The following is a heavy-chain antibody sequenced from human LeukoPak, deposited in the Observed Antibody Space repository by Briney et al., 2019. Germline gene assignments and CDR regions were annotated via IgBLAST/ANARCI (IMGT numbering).Heavy chain of an antibody. CDR2: ISGSGGST. V-gene: IGHV3-23*01. D-gene: IGHD3-9*01. J-gene: IGHJ4*02. CDR1: GFTFSSYA. Sequence: GGSLRPSCAASGFTFSSYAMSWVRRAPGKGLEWVSAISGSGGSTYYADSVKGRFTISRDNSKNTLYLQMNSLRAEDTAVYYCAKDFSHYDILTGYFGYWGQGTLVTVSS. CDR3: AKDFSHYDILTGYFGY.